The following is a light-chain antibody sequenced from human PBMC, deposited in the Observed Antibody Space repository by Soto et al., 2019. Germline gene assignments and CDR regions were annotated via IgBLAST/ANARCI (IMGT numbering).Light chain of an antibody. CDR3: EVSFCNPIR. CDR2: AAS. Sequence: IAMTQSTSSLSASVGGRVTITCRAGQDIDFYLNWYQHKPGKAPKLLIYAASTLQAGVPSRFSGSGSGTDFTLTITSLQPEDLATYYCEVSFCNPIRFGGGSRVDIK. CDR1: QDIDFY. J-gene: IGKJ4*01. V-gene: IGKV1-39*01.